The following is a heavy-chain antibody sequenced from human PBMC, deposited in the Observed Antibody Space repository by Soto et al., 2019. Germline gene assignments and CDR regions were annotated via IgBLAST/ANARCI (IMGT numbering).Heavy chain of an antibody. CDR2: ISGSGGST. Sequence: EVQLLESGGGLVQPGGSLRLSCAASGFTFSSYAMSWVRQAPGKGLEWVSAISGSGGSTYYADSVKGRFTISRDNSKNTLYLQMNSLRAEDTAVYYCAKGRGYFDWLLSEGYYFDYWGQGTLVTVSS. J-gene: IGHJ4*02. V-gene: IGHV3-23*01. CDR1: GFTFSSYA. D-gene: IGHD3-9*01. CDR3: AKGRGYFDWLLSEGYYFDY.